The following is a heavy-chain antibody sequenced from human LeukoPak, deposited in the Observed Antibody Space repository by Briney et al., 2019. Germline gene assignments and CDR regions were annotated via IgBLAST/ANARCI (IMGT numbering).Heavy chain of an antibody. CDR2: IYSGGST. CDR3: AREGYYYDSSGYLD. D-gene: IGHD3-22*01. V-gene: IGHV3-53*01. J-gene: IGHJ4*02. CDR1: GFTVSSNN. Sequence: HAGGSLRLSCAASGFTVSSNNMSWVRQAPGKGLEWVSVIYSGGSTYYADSVKGRFTISRDNSKNTLYLQMNSLRAEDTAVYYCAREGYYYDSSGYLDWGQGTLVTVSS.